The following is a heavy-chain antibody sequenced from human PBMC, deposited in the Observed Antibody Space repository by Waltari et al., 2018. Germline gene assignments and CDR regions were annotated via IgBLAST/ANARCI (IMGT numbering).Heavy chain of an antibody. V-gene: IGHV3-23*01. CDR1: GFTFRLHA. CDR3: AKDRYYDGARPAFDH. CDR2: GSGEGSRT. D-gene: IGHD1-26*01. J-gene: IGHJ4*02. Sequence: EVQLLESGGGLVQPGGSLRLSCVAPGFTFRLHAVSWVRPPPGRGLQWVSGGSGEGSRTHIADSVKGRVSISRDNSQNTVFLEMHSLRVEDTATYFCAKDRYYDGARPAFDHWGQGVLVIVSS.